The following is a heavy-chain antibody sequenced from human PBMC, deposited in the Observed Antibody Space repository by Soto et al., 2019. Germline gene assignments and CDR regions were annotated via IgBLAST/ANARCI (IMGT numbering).Heavy chain of an antibody. V-gene: IGHV4-59*01. CDR1: GGSISGSY. D-gene: IGHD6-19*01. CDR2: VYYTGST. Sequence: SETLSLTCSASGGSISGSYWSWIRQSPGKGLEWLGYVYYTGSTNYSPSLRSRVSISVDTSKNEFSLRLSSVTAADSTVYFCARSVAVPGAHIDYWGQGTQVTVSS. CDR3: ARSVAVPGAHIDY. J-gene: IGHJ4*02.